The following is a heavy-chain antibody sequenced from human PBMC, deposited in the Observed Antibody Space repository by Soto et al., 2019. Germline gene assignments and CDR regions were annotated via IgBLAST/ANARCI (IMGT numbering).Heavy chain of an antibody. V-gene: IGHV4-39*01. Sequence: XGTMCVTGTETGCSISSSRYYGGWIRQPPGKGLEWIGSIYYSGSTYYNPSLKSRVTISVDTSKNQFSLKLSSVTAADTAVYYCARHEYSSSRFDYCGQGTLVTVSS. CDR2: IYYSGST. CDR3: ARHEYSSSRFDY. J-gene: IGHJ4*02. D-gene: IGHD6-6*01. CDR1: GCSISSSRYY.